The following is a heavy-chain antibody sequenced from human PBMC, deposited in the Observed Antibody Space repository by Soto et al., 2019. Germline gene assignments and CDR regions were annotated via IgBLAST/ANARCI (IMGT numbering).Heavy chain of an antibody. V-gene: IGHV1-2*02. J-gene: IGHJ5*02. D-gene: IGHD3-3*01. CDR3: ARGGGTILAPLP. CDR2: INPNSGAT. CDR1: GYTFTGYF. Sequence: QVQLMQSGTEVKKPGASVKVSCKASGYTFTGYFMHWVRQAPGQRPEWMGYINPNSGATKYAQKFQGRVTMTRDTSNSTAFMELTMLRSDDTAVYYCARGGGTILAPLPWGQGTLVTVSS.